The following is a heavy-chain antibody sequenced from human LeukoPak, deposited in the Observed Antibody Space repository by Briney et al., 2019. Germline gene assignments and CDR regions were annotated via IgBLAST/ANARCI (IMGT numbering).Heavy chain of an antibody. CDR2: IRMDGGEQ. D-gene: IGHD5-24*01. J-gene: IGHJ4*02. V-gene: IGHV3-7*01. CDR3: ARDKGYNSAY. CDR1: GFTFSSYW. Sequence: GGSLRLSCAASGFTFSSYWMTWVRQTPGKGLEWVTNIRMDGGEQYYMDSVEGRFTISRDNAKNSLYLQMYSLRPEDTAVYYCARDKGYNSAYWGRGTLVTVSS.